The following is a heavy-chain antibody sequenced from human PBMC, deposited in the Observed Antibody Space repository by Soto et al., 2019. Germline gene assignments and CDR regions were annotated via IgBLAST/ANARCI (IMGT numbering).Heavy chain of an antibody. CDR2: IDPSDSYT. CDR1: GYSFTSYW. Sequence: GESLKISCKGSGYSFTSYWISWVRQMPGKGLEWMGRIDPSDSYTNYSPSFQGHVTISADKSISTAYLQWSSLKASDTAMYYCARQATYDSSGRNWFDPWGQGTLVTSPQ. J-gene: IGHJ5*02. V-gene: IGHV5-10-1*01. D-gene: IGHD3-22*01. CDR3: ARQATYDSSGRNWFDP.